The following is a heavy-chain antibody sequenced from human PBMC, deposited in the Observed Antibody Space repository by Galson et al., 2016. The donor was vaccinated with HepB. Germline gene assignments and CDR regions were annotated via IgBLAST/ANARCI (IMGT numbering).Heavy chain of an antibody. V-gene: IGHV3-48*01. CDR2: ITSSSGSI. Sequence: SLRLSCAASGFTFSTYAMNWVRQAPGKGLEWLSHITSSSGSIYYADSVKGRFTISRDNAKNSLFLQMNSLRAEDTAVYYCASFGDWDYYGMDVWGKGTTVIVSS. D-gene: IGHD3-16*01. J-gene: IGHJ6*04. CDR1: GFTFSTYA. CDR3: ASFGDWDYYGMDV.